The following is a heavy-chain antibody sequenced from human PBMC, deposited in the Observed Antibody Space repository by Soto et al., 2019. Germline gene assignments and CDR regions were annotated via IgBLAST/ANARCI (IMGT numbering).Heavy chain of an antibody. CDR1: GFDFSNSW. Sequence: GGSLRLSCAASGFDFSNSWIHWVRQGPGKGLVWVSHINSDGSGTTYADSVKGRFTISRDNAKNTVYLQMNSLRAEDTAVYYCAKDTAYAMDVWGQGTTVTVSS. J-gene: IGHJ6*02. CDR3: AKDTAYAMDV. CDR2: INSDGSGT. D-gene: IGHD2-15*01. V-gene: IGHV3-74*01.